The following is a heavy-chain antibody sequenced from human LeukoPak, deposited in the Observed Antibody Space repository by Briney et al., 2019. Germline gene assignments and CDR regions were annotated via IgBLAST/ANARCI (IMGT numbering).Heavy chain of an antibody. CDR2: INSDGSST. J-gene: IGHJ5*02. CDR1: GFTFSSYW. Sequence: PGGSLRLSCAASGFTFSSYWMHWVRQAPGKGLVWVSRINSDGSSTSYADSVKGRFTISRDNAKNTLYLQMNSLRAEDTAVYYCARDLGLSGSYCVGWFDPWGQGTLVNVSS. CDR3: ARDLGLSGSYCVGWFDP. D-gene: IGHD1-26*01. V-gene: IGHV3-74*01.